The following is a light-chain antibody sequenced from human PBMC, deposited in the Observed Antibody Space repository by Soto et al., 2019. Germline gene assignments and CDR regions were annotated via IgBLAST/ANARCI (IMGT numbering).Light chain of an antibody. CDR2: DVN. V-gene: IGLV2-14*03. Sequence: QSALTQPASVSGSLGQSITISCTGTSRDVGNYNYVSWYQHHTGRAPTLVIYDVNNRPAGISNRFSGSKSDNTASLIIFGLQAEDEADYYCSSYTSSSNLIFGGGTKLTVL. CDR3: SSYTSSSNLI. CDR1: SRDVGNYNY. J-gene: IGLJ2*01.